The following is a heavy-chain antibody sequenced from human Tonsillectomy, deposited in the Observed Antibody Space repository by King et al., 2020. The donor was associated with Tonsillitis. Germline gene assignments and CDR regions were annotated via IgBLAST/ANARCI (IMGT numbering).Heavy chain of an antibody. CDR1: GFIFSNYA. Sequence: QVQLVESGGGVVQPGRSLRLSCAASGFIFSNYAMHWVRQAPGKGLEWVAVISYDGSNKYYADSVKGRFTISRDNSKNTLYLQMNSLRAEDTAVYYCAREDYYYNRGSFDYWGQGTLVTVSS. CDR3: AREDYYYNRGSFDY. V-gene: IGHV3-30-3*01. J-gene: IGHJ4*02. D-gene: IGHD3-22*01. CDR2: ISYDGSNK.